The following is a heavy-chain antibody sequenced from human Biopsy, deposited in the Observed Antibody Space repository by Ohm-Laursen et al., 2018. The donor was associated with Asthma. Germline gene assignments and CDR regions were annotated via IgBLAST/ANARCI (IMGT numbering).Heavy chain of an antibody. J-gene: IGHJ5*02. CDR1: GGSITCSSYY. D-gene: IGHD3-22*01. V-gene: IGHV4-61*05. Sequence: GTLSLTCTVSGGSITCSSYYWGWIRQPPGKGLEWIGYIYYSGSTNYNPSLKSRVTISVDTSKNQFSLKLSSVTAADTAVYYCARGRITMIGGWFDPWGQGTLVTVSS. CDR3: ARGRITMIGGWFDP. CDR2: IYYSGST.